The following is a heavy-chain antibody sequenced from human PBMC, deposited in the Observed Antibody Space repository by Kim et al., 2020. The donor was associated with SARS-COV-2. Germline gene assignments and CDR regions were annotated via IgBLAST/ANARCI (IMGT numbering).Heavy chain of an antibody. D-gene: IGHD4-17*01. CDR1: GYSFTSYW. V-gene: IGHV5-51*01. CDR2: IYPGDSDT. CDR3: ASSTVTPYYYYGMDV. Sequence: GESLKISCKGSGYSFTSYWIGWVRQMPGKGLEWMGIIYPGDSDTRYSPSFQGQVTISADKSISTAYLQWSSLKASDTAMYYCASSTVTPYYYYGMDVWGQGATVTVSS. J-gene: IGHJ6*02.